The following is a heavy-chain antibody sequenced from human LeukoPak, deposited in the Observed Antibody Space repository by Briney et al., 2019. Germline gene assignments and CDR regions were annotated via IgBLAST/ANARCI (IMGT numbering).Heavy chain of an antibody. V-gene: IGHV4-39*07. CDR1: GGSISTSSYY. CDR3: ASLWWLIDY. Sequence: SETLSLTCTVSGGSISTSSYYWGWIRQPRGKGLEWIGTIYYDGSTYYNPSLKSRDTISIDTSKNQFSLNLSSVTAADTAVYYCASLWWLIDYWGHGTLVTVSS. CDR2: IYYDGST. D-gene: IGHD5-12*01. J-gene: IGHJ4*01.